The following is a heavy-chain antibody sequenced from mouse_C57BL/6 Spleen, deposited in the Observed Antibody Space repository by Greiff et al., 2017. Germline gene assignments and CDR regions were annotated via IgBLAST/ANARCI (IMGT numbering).Heavy chain of an antibody. Sequence: VQLVESGGGLVQPKGSLKLSCAASGFSFNPYAMNWVRQAPGKGLEWVARIRSKSNNYATYYADSVKDRFTISRDDSEIMLYLPMNNVQTDDTAMYYCVGGPHGAMHYWGQGTSVTVSA. V-gene: IGHV10-1*01. CDR1: GFSFNPYA. J-gene: IGHJ4*01. CDR3: VGGPHGAMHY. CDR2: IRSKSNNYAT.